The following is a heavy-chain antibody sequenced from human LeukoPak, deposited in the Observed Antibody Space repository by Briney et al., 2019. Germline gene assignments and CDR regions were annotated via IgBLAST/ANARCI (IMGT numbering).Heavy chain of an antibody. D-gene: IGHD2-2*01. J-gene: IGHJ3*02. V-gene: IGHV3-53*01. Sequence: PGGSLRLSCAASGFTFSDYGMNWVRQAPGKGLEWVSVMYSGGSTFYADSVKGRLTISRDNSKNTLYLQVNSLRVEDTAVYYCARGRSSTNFFDIWGQGTMVTVSS. CDR3: ARGRSSTNFFDI. CDR2: MYSGGST. CDR1: GFTFSDYG.